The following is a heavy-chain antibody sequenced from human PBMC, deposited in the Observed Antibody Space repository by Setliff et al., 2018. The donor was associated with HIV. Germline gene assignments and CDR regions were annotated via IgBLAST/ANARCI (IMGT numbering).Heavy chain of an antibody. D-gene: IGHD1-26*01. CDR3: ARARWSRPWDIIFYDVFDI. V-gene: IGHV4-34*01. Sequence: SETLSLTCAVYGGSFNNYYWTWIRQPPGKGLEWIGEINHSGSTSCNPSLKSRVTISLDTSKNQFSLKLSSVTAADTAVYYCARARWSRPWDIIFYDVFDIWGKGTTVTVSS. J-gene: IGHJ3*02. CDR2: INHSGST. CDR1: GGSFNNYY.